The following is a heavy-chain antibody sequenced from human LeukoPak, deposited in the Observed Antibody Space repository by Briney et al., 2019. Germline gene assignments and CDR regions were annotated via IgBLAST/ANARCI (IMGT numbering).Heavy chain of an antibody. CDR2: IYYSGST. V-gene: IGHV4-61*05. CDR1: GGSISSSSYY. D-gene: IGHD6-19*01. CDR3: ARVRPVAGTGHYYFDY. Sequence: SETLSLTCTVSGGSISSSSYYWGWIRQPPGKGLEWIGYIYYSGSTNYNPSLKSRVTISVDTSKNQFSLKLSSVTAADTAVYYCARVRPVAGTGHYYFDYWGQGTLVTVSS. J-gene: IGHJ4*02.